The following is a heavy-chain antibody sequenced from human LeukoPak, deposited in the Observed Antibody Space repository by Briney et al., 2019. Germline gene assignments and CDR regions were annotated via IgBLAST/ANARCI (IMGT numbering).Heavy chain of an antibody. V-gene: IGHV4-59*01. CDR3: ARDRLPLGVPGWFDP. J-gene: IGHJ5*02. Sequence: PSETLSLTCTVSGGSISSYYWSWIRQPPGKGLEWIGYIYYSGSTNYNPSLKSRVTISVDTSKNQFSLKLSSVTAADTAVYYCARDRLPLGVPGWFDPWGQGTLVTVSS. CDR2: IYYSGST. CDR1: GGSISSYY. D-gene: IGHD2-15*01.